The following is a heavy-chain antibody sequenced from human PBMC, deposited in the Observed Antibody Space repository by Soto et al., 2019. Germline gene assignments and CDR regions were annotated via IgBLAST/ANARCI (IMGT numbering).Heavy chain of an antibody. CDR2: ISYDGSNK. Sequence: GGSLRLSCAASGFTFSSYAKHWVRQAPGKGLEWVAVISYDGSNKYYADSVKGRFTISRDNSENTLYLQMNSLRAEDTAVYYCARDRGGGDSYYYYYGMDVWGQGTTVTVSS. CDR1: GFTFSSYA. D-gene: IGHD2-21*02. V-gene: IGHV3-30-3*01. CDR3: ARDRGGGDSYYYYYGMDV. J-gene: IGHJ6*02.